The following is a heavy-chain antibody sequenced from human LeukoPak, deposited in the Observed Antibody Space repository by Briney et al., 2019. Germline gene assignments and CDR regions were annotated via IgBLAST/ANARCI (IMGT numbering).Heavy chain of an antibody. CDR2: ISAYNGNT. D-gene: IGHD6-19*01. J-gene: IGHJ6*02. Sequence: ASVRVSCKASGYTFTSYGISWVRQAPGQGLEWMGWISAYNGNTNYAQKLQGRVTMTTDTSTSTAYMGLRSLRSDDTAVYYCAREGSSGWYDYYYYGMDVWGQGTTVTVSS. CDR3: AREGSSGWYDYYYYGMDV. CDR1: GYTFTSYG. V-gene: IGHV1-18*01.